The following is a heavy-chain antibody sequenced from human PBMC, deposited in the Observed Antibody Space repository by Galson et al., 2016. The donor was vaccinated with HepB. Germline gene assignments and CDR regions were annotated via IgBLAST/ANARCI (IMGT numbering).Heavy chain of an antibody. Sequence: SLRLSCAASGFTFSNYGIHWVRQAPGKGLEWVALIWHDGSNKYYADSVKGRFTMSRDNSKNTLYLQMNSLRAEDTAVYYCARPNYYDTSGPPGMDCFDIWGQGTMVTVSS. CDR3: ARPNYYDTSGPPGMDCFDI. D-gene: IGHD3-22*01. CDR1: GFTFSNYG. CDR2: IWHDGSNK. J-gene: IGHJ3*02. V-gene: IGHV3-33*01.